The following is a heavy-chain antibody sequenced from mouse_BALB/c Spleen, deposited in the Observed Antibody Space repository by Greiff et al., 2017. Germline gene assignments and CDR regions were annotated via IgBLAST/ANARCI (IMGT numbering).Heavy chain of an antibody. D-gene: IGHD1-2*01. Sequence: EVKLVESGGGLVKPGGSLKLSCAASGFTFSSYAMSWVRQTPEKRLEWVASISSGGSTYYPDSVKGRFTISRDNARNILYLQMSSLRSEDTAMYYCARGATAYFDYWGQGTTLTVSS. J-gene: IGHJ2*01. V-gene: IGHV5-6-5*01. CDR2: ISSGGST. CDR1: GFTFSSYA. CDR3: ARGATAYFDY.